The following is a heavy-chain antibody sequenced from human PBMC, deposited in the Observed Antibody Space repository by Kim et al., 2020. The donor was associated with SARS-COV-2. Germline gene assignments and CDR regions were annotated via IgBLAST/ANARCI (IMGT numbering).Heavy chain of an antibody. CDR1: GFTFTSFP. Sequence: GGSLRLSCAVSGFTFTSFPMNWVRQAPGKGLEWISAISASDGSTYYADSVKGRFAISRDISKSTLYLQMNSLRVDDTALYYCAKDFRRSGSACDYWGQGTPVTVSS. J-gene: IGHJ4*02. CDR2: ISASDGST. V-gene: IGHV3-23*01. CDR3: AKDFRRSGSACDY. D-gene: IGHD6-19*01.